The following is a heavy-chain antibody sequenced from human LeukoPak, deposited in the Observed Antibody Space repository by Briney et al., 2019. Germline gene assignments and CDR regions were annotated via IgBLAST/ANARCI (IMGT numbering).Heavy chain of an antibody. Sequence: SETLSLTCAVYGGSFSGYYWSWIRQPPGKGLEWIGEINHSGSTNYNPSLKSRVTISVDTSKTQFSLKLSSVTAADTAVYYCARGKYRELDYWGQGTLVTVSS. CDR1: GGSFSGYY. CDR3: ARGKYRELDY. CDR2: INHSGST. V-gene: IGHV4-34*01. D-gene: IGHD2-2*02. J-gene: IGHJ4*02.